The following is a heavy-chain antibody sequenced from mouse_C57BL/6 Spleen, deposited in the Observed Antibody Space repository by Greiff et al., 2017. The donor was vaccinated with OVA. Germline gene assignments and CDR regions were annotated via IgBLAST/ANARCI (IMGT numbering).Heavy chain of an antibody. J-gene: IGHJ2*01. V-gene: IGHV1-53*01. CDR1: GFTFTSYW. Sequence: QVQLMQPGTDLVKPGASVKLSCKASGFTFTSYWMYWVQQTPGQGLEWIAYISPSNGGTYYNDTLKSRVTLTIDKSSSTGYMQLSSLTSEDCAVNYWARDWGLRREYYFDYWGQGTTLTVSS. CDR2: ISPSNGGT. D-gene: IGHD2-4*01. CDR3: ARDWGLRREYYFDY.